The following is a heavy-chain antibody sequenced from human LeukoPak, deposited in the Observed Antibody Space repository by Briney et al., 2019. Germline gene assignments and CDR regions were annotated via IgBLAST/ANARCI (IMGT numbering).Heavy chain of an antibody. Sequence: GGSLRLSCAASGFTFSSYSMNWVRQAPGRGLEWVSSISSSSSYIYYADSVKGRFTISRDNAKNSLYLQMNSLRAEDTAVYYCARDRLDFEFDAFDIWGQGTMVTVSS. CDR2: ISSSSSYI. V-gene: IGHV3-21*01. D-gene: IGHD6-19*01. CDR3: ARDRLDFEFDAFDI. CDR1: GFTFSSYS. J-gene: IGHJ3*02.